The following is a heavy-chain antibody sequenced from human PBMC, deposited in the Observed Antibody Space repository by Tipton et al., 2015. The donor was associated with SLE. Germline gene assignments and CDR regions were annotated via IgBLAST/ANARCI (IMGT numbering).Heavy chain of an antibody. CDR3: ARADGSGSYPDY. J-gene: IGHJ4*02. CDR2: IYYSGST. V-gene: IGHV4-59*08. D-gene: IGHD3-10*01. Sequence: TLSLTCTVSGGSISSYYWSWIRQPPGKGLEWIGYIYYSGSTYYNPSLKSRVTISVDTSKNQFSLKLSSVTAADTAVYYCARADGSGSYPDYWGQGTLVTVSS. CDR1: GGSISSYY.